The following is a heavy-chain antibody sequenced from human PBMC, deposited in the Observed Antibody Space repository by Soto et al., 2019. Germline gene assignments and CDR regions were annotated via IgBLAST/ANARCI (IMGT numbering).Heavy chain of an antibody. J-gene: IGHJ6*03. D-gene: IGHD2-15*01. CDR1: GGSISIYY. CDR2: IYYSGST. CDR3: ARSSVGGYYYYYYMDV. V-gene: IGHV4-59*08. Sequence: QVQLQESGPGLVKPSETLSLTCTVSGGSISIYYWSWIRQPPGKGLEWIGYIYYSGSTNYNPSLKSRVTISVDTSKNQFSLKLSSVTAADTAVYYCARSSVGGYYYYYYMDVWGKGTTVTVSS.